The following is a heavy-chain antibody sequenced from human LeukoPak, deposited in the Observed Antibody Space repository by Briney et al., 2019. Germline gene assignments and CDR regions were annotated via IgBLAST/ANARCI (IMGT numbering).Heavy chain of an antibody. V-gene: IGHV3-30*02. Sequence: GGSLRLSCAASGFTFSSYGMHWVRQAPGKGLEWVAFIRYDGSNKYYADSVKGRFTISRDNSKNTLYLQMNSLRAEDTAVYYCARDPASSGWYMYFDYWGQGTLVTVSS. D-gene: IGHD6-19*01. CDR2: IRYDGSNK. J-gene: IGHJ4*02. CDR1: GFTFSSYG. CDR3: ARDPASSGWYMYFDY.